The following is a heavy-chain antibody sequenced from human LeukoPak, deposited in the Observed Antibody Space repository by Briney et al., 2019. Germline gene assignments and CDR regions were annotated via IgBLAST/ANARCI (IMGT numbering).Heavy chain of an antibody. D-gene: IGHD3-10*01. J-gene: IGHJ4*02. CDR2: IYYSGST. CDR1: GGSISSYY. CDR3: ARGRRMVRGVINFYFDY. V-gene: IGHV4-59*01. Sequence: PSETLSLTCTVSGGSISSYYWSWIRQPPGKGLEWIGYIYYSGSTNYNPSLKSRVTISVDTSKNQFSLKLSSVTAADTAVYYCARGRRMVRGVINFYFDYWGQGTLVTVSS.